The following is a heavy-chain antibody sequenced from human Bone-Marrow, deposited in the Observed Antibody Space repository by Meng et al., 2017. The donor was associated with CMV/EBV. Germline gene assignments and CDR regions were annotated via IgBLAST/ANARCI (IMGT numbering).Heavy chain of an antibody. V-gene: IGHV3-21*01. CDR3: ARGERGYSYGFYYYYGMDV. J-gene: IGHJ6*02. Sequence: GGSLRLSCAASGFTFSSYNMNWVRQAPGKGLEWVSSIDISSSYIYYVDSVKGRFTISRDNAKNSLYLQMNSLRAEDTAVYYCARGERGYSYGFYYYYGMDVWGQGTTVNVAS. CDR2: IDISSSYI. D-gene: IGHD5-18*01. CDR1: GFTFSSYN.